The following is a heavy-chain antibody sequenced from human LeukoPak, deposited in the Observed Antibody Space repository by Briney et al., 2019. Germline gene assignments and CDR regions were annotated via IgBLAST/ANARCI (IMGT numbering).Heavy chain of an antibody. CDR2: ISGSSSTI. Sequence: QPGGSLRLSCAASGFTFSTYSMNWVRQATGKGLEWVSYISGSSSTIYYADSVKGRFTISRDNDKNSLYLQMNSLTAEDTAVYYCARAIAAAEDYWGQGTLVTVSS. CDR3: ARAIAAAEDY. D-gene: IGHD6-13*01. V-gene: IGHV3-48*01. J-gene: IGHJ4*02. CDR1: GFTFSTYS.